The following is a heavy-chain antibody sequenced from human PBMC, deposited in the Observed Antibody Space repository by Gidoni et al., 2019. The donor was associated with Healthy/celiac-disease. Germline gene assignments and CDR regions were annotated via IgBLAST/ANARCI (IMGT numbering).Heavy chain of an antibody. CDR2: IYYSGST. Sequence: QVQLQESRPGLVKTSQTLSRTCTVSGGSISRGGDYRSWIRQHPGKGLEWIGYIYYSGSTYYNPSLKSRVTISVDTSKNQFSLKLRSVTAADTAVYYCAKQGGGLHCSGGSCLLFDPWGQGTLVTVSS. CDR3: AKQGGGLHCSGGSCLLFDP. J-gene: IGHJ5*02. V-gene: IGHV4-31*03. D-gene: IGHD2-15*01. CDR1: GGSISRGGDY.